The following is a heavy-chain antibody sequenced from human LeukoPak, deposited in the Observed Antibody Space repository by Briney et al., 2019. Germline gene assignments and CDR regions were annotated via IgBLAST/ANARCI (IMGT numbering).Heavy chain of an antibody. CDR3: ARDAEGYCTNGVCPREYYYYYGMDV. V-gene: IGHV3-33*01. D-gene: IGHD2-8*01. J-gene: IGHJ6*02. Sequence: PGGSLGLSCAASGFTFSSYGMHWARQAPGKGLEWVAVIWYDGSNKYYADSVKGRFTISRDNSKNTLYLQMNSLRAEDTAVYYCARDAEGYCTNGVCPREYYYYYGMDVWGQGTTVTVSS. CDR1: GFTFSSYG. CDR2: IWYDGSNK.